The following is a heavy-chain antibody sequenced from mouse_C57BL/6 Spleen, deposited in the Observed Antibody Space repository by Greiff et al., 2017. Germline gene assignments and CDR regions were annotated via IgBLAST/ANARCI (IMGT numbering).Heavy chain of an antibody. D-gene: IGHD1-1*01. Sequence: VQLQQSGPELVKPGASVKISCKASGYSFTGYYMNWVKQSPEKSLEWIGEINPSTGGTTYNQKFKAKATLTVDKSSSTAYMQLKSLTSEDSAVYYCAREGLVAPFDYWGQGTTLTGSS. V-gene: IGHV1-42*01. CDR1: GYSFTGYY. J-gene: IGHJ2*01. CDR2: INPSTGGT. CDR3: AREGLVAPFDY.